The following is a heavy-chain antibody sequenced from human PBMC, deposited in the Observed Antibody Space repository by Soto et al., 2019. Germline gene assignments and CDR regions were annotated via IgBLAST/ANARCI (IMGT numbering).Heavy chain of an antibody. D-gene: IGHD6-19*01. CDR2: ISSSSSTI. J-gene: IGHJ6*02. Sequence: GGSLRLSCAASGFTFSSYSMNWVRQAPGKGLEWVSYISSSSSTIYYADSVKGRFTISRDNAKNSLYLQMNSLRDEDTAVYYCARYIEYSSGSNYGMDVWGQGTTVTVSS. CDR1: GFTFSSYS. V-gene: IGHV3-48*02. CDR3: ARYIEYSSGSNYGMDV.